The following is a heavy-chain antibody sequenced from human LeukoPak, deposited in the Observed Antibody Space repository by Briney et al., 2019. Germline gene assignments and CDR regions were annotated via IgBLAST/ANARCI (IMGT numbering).Heavy chain of an antibody. Sequence: GGSLRLSCAASGFTFSDYYMSWIRQAPGKGLEWVSYISSSGSTIYYADSVKGRFTISRDNAKNSLYLQMNSLRAEDTAVYYCARGRAGSYYYYYGMDVWGQGTTVTVSS. CDR3: ARGRAGSYYYYYGMDV. CDR1: GFTFSDYY. J-gene: IGHJ6*02. V-gene: IGHV3-11*01. CDR2: ISSSGSTI. D-gene: IGHD6-19*01.